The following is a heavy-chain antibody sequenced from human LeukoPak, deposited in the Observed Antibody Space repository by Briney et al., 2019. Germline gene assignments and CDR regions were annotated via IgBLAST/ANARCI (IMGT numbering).Heavy chain of an antibody. D-gene: IGHD3-9*01. V-gene: IGHV3-7*01. J-gene: IGHJ4*02. CDR1: GFTFSSYW. CDR3: ARYFDWLLGYFDY. Sequence: GGSLRLSCAASGFTFSSYWMSWVRQAPGKGLEWVANIKQDGSEKYYVDSVKGRFTISRDNAKNSLYLQMNSLRPEDTAVYYCARYFDWLLGYFDYWGQGTLVTVSS. CDR2: IKQDGSEK.